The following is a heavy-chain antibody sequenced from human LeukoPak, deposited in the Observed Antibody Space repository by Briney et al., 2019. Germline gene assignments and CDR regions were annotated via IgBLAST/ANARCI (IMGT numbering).Heavy chain of an antibody. CDR2: TWYDGSYE. Sequence: PGGSLRLSCAAAGFTFRSHGMHWVRQTPGKGLEWVAVTWYDGSYEYYANSVKGRFTISRDNSKNTLYLQMNSLRAEDTAVYYCARDFTYYIDYWGQGTLVTVSS. V-gene: IGHV3-33*01. CDR1: GFTFRSHG. J-gene: IGHJ4*02. CDR3: ARDFTYYIDY.